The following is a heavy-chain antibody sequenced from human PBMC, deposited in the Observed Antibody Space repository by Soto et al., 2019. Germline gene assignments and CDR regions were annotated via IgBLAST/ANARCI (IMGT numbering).Heavy chain of an antibody. CDR3: AKDAVATLGAYNWFDP. CDR1: GFTFSSYA. CDR2: ISGSGGST. Sequence: GGSLRLSCAASGFTFSSYAMSWVRQAPGKGLEWVSAISGSGGSTYYADSVKGRFTISRDNSKNTLYLQMNSLRAEDTAVYYCAKDAVATLGAYNWFDPWGQGTLVTVSS. V-gene: IGHV3-23*01. D-gene: IGHD5-12*01. J-gene: IGHJ5*02.